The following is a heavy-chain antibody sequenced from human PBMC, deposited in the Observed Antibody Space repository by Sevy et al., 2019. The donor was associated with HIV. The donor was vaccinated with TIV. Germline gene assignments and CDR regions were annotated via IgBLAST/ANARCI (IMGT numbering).Heavy chain of an antibody. CDR1: GFRFSSFS. Sequence: RGSLRLSCAASGFRFSSFSMNWVRQAPGKGLERVSYITSSSSTIFYADSVKGRFTISRDNAKNSLYLQMSSLRDEDTAVYYCARSQADYGDFGGHFDHWGQGSLVTVSS. CDR3: ARSQADYGDFGGHFDH. D-gene: IGHD4-17*01. V-gene: IGHV3-48*02. CDR2: ITSSSSTI. J-gene: IGHJ4*02.